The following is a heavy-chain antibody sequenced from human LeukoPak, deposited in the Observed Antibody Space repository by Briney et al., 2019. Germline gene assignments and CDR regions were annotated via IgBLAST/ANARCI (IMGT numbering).Heavy chain of an antibody. Sequence: SETLSLTCTVYGGSISNYYWNWIRQSAGKGLEWIWRIYSTGSTNYNPSLKSRVTISVETSKNQFSLKLTSVTSADTAVYYCAREGYSNPLSYYANFDHWGQGTLVTVSS. CDR2: IYSTGST. J-gene: IGHJ4*02. D-gene: IGHD3-10*01. CDR3: AREGYSNPLSYYANFDH. V-gene: IGHV4-4*07. CDR1: GGSISNYY.